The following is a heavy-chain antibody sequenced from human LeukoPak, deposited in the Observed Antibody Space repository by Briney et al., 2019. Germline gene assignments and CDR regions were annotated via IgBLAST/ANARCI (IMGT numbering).Heavy chain of an antibody. CDR2: ISAYNGNT. V-gene: IGHV1-18*01. J-gene: IGHJ4*02. Sequence: ASVKVSCKASGYTFTSYDINWVRQATGQGLEWMGWISAYNGNTNYAQKLQGRVTMTTDTSTSTAYMELRSLRSDDTAVYYCARDQLLSFDYWGQGTLVTVSS. D-gene: IGHD2-2*01. CDR1: GYTFTSYD. CDR3: ARDQLLSFDY.